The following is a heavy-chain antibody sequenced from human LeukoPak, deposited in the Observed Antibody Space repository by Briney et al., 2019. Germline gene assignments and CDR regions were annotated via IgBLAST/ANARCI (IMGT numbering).Heavy chain of an antibody. D-gene: IGHD1-26*01. Sequence: SVKVSCKASGGTFSSYTISWVRQAPGQGLEWMGRIIPILGIANYAQKFQGRVTITADKSTSTAYMELSSLRSEETAVYYCAREEWELRATFDYWGQGTLVTVSS. CDR2: IIPILGIA. CDR3: AREEWELRATFDY. CDR1: GGTFSSYT. J-gene: IGHJ4*02. V-gene: IGHV1-69*04.